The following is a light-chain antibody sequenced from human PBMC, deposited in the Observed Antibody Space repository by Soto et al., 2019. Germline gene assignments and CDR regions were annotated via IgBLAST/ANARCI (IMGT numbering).Light chain of an antibody. Sequence: QSVLTQPRSASGSPGQSVAISCTGTSSDVGGYNYVSWYRQHPGRAPKLLLYDVTKRPSGVPDRFSGSKSGNTASLTISGQQDDDEADYYCCSYAGSYIVVIGGGTKLTVL. CDR2: DVT. J-gene: IGLJ2*01. CDR3: CSYAGSYIVV. V-gene: IGLV2-11*01. CDR1: SSDVGGYNY.